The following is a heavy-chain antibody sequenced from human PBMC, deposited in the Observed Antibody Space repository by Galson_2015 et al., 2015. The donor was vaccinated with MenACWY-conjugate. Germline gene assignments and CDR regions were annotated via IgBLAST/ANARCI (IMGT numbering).Heavy chain of an antibody. J-gene: IGHJ5*01. CDR2: ISGNGVAT. V-gene: IGHV3-23*01. CDR1: GFTFINSA. CDR3: AKGRLNWNYGVFLDS. D-gene: IGHD1-7*01. Sequence: SLRLSCAASGFTFINSAMSWVRQAPGKGLEWVSGISGNGVATYYADSVKGRFTISRDNSKNTLYLQMSSLRADDTAIYYCAKGRLNWNYGVFLDSWGQGSLVTVSS.